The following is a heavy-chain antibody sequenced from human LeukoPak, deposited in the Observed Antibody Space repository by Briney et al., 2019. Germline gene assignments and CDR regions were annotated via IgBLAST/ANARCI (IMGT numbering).Heavy chain of an antibody. V-gene: IGHV4-61*01. J-gene: IGHJ6*03. CDR3: ARERAEVTGYYYYYYMDV. CDR2: IYYSGST. D-gene: IGHD4-23*01. CDR1: GGSISSSSYY. Sequence: PSETLSLTCTVSGGSISSSSYYWSWIRQPPGKGLEWIGYIYYSGSTNYNPSLKSRVTISVDTSKNQFSLKLSSVTAADTAVYYCARERAEVTGYYYYYYMDVWGKGTTVTISS.